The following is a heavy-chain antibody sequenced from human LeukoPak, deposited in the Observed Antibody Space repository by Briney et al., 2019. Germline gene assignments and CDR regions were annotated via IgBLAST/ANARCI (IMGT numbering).Heavy chain of an antibody. Sequence: PSETLSLTCTVSGVSIRSSTYCWGWIRQPPGRRLEWIGNTLYNGNMYYNPSLKGRVTISEDTSKNHFSLYLSSVTAADTAVYYCARLPTGFPNWFDLWGQGTLVTVSS. CDR3: ARLPTGFPNWFDL. D-gene: IGHD4-17*01. J-gene: IGHJ5*02. CDR1: GVSIRSSTYC. CDR2: TLYNGNM. V-gene: IGHV4-39*02.